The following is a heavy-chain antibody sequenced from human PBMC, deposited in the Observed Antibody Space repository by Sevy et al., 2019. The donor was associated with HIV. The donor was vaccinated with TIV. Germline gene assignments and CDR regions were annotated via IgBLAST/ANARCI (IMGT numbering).Heavy chain of an antibody. D-gene: IGHD3-22*01. J-gene: IGHJ4*02. CDR3: AKDVVGGYYDSSGYSDH. CDR2: INSGGGST. Sequence: GSLRLSCAASGFTFTEFVMSWVRQAPGKGLEWVSTINSGGGSTYYADSVKGRFTISRDNSQNTLDLQMNSLRAEDTAVYYCAKDVVGGYYDSSGYSDHWGQGSLVTVSS. CDR1: GFTFTEFV. V-gene: IGHV3-23*01.